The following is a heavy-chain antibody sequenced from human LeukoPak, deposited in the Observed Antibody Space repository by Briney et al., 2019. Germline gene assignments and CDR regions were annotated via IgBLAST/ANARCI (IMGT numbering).Heavy chain of an antibody. Sequence: SVKVSCKASGYTFTSYGISWVRQAPGQGLEWMGRIIPILGIANYAQKFQGRVTITADKSTSTAYMELSSLRSEDTAVYYRARYSGGGSSDYFDYWGQGTLVTVSS. CDR3: ARYSGGGSSDYFDY. V-gene: IGHV1-69*04. D-gene: IGHD4-23*01. CDR1: GYTFTSYG. J-gene: IGHJ4*02. CDR2: IIPILGIA.